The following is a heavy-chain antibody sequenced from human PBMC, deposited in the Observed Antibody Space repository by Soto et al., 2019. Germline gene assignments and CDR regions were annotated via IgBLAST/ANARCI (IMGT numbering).Heavy chain of an antibody. CDR1: GFTFSSYA. Sequence: GGSLRLSCAASGFTFSSYAMHWVRQAPGKGLEWVAVISYDGSNKYYADSVKGRFTISRDNSKNTLYLQMNSLRAEDTAVYYCARDLSIAAPVGCDYWGQGTLVTVSS. J-gene: IGHJ4*02. V-gene: IGHV3-30-3*01. CDR2: ISYDGSNK. D-gene: IGHD6-6*01. CDR3: ARDLSIAAPVGCDY.